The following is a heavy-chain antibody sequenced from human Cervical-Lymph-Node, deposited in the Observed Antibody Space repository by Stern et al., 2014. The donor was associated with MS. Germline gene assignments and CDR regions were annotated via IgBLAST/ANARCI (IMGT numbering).Heavy chain of an antibody. D-gene: IGHD3-10*01. CDR2: ISAYNGNT. J-gene: IGHJ5*02. CDR3: ARWFGESSAKNWFDA. V-gene: IGHV1-18*01. Sequence: QMQLVQSGAEVKKPGASVKVSCKTSGYMFTNYGVSWVRQAPGEGLDWMGWISAYNGNTNYAQKFQGRVTMTTDTSTTTAYMEMRSLRSDDTAVYYCARWFGESSAKNWFDAWGQGTQVTVSS. CDR1: GYMFTNYG.